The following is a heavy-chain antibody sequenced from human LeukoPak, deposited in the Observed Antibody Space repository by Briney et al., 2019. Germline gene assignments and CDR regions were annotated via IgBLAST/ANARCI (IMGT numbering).Heavy chain of an antibody. CDR2: IYTSGST. CDR1: GGSISSGSYY. CDR3: ARVGSSHEY. Sequence: SQTLSLTCTVSGGSISSGSYYWSWIRQPAGMGLEWIGRIYTSGSTNYNPSLKSRVTISVDTSKNQFSLKLSSVTAADTAVYYCARVGSSHEYWGQGTLVTVSS. V-gene: IGHV4-61*02. J-gene: IGHJ4*02. D-gene: IGHD6-6*01.